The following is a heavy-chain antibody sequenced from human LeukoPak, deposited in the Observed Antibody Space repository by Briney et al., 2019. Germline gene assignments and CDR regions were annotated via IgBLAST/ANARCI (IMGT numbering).Heavy chain of an antibody. CDR3: ARDRSTNHYYDSSGAI. J-gene: IGHJ3*02. Sequence: ASVKVSCKASGYTFTSYDINWVRQATGQGLEWMGWVNANSGDTGYARKFQGRVTMTRDTSTSTVYMELSSLRSEDTAVYYCARDRSTNHYYDSSGAIWGQGTMVTVSS. V-gene: IGHV1-8*01. CDR2: VNANSGDT. CDR1: GYTFTSYD. D-gene: IGHD3-22*01.